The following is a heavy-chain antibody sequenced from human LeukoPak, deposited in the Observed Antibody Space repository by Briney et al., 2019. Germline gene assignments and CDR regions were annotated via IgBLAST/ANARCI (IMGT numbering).Heavy chain of an antibody. J-gene: IGHJ3*02. CDR1: GFSFDNYA. CDR3: GKDPNGDYVGAFDM. D-gene: IGHD4-17*01. Sequence: GGSLRLSCAASGFSFDNYAMSWVRQAPGKGLEWVSAISGSGGSTYYADSVKGRFTISRDNSKNTLFLQVNSLRADDTAVYYCGKDPNGDYVGAFDMWGQGTMVTVSP. V-gene: IGHV3-23*01. CDR2: ISGSGGST.